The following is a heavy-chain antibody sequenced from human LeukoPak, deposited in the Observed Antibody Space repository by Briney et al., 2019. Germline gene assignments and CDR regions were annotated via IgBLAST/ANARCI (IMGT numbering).Heavy chain of an antibody. J-gene: IGHJ5*02. Sequence: ASVKVSCKASGYTFSGYYIHWVRQAPGQGLEWVGLIKPDSGNTKYPQKFQGRVTMTRDTSITTAYMELNRLTSDDTAVYYCVRDRPHNWFDPWGQGTLVTVSS. CDR1: GYTFSGYY. V-gene: IGHV1-2*02. CDR3: VRDRPHNWFDP. CDR2: IKPDSGNT.